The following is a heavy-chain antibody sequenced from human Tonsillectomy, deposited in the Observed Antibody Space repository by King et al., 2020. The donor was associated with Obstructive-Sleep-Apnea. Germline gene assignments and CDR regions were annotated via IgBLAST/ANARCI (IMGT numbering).Heavy chain of an antibody. CDR2: ISSNGGST. Sequence: VQLVESGGGLVQPGGSLRLSCSASGFTFSSYAMHWVRQAPGKGLEYVSAISSNGGSTFYADSVKGRFTISRDNSKNTLYLQMSSLRAEDTAVYYCVKRSIQLWFRPYYFDYWGQGTLVTVSS. CDR1: GFTFSSYA. J-gene: IGHJ4*02. D-gene: IGHD5-18*01. CDR3: VKRSIQLWFRPYYFDY. V-gene: IGHV3-64D*06.